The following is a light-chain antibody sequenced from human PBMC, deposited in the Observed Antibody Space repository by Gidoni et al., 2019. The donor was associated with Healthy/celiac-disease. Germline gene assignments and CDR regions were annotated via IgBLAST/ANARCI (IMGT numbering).Light chain of an antibody. CDR3: QQSYSTPLT. CDR2: AAS. CDR1: QSISSY. Sequence: DIQITQSPSSLSASVGDRVTITFRASQSISSYLNWYQQKPGKAPNLLIYAASSLQSGVPSRFSGSGSGTDFTLTISSLQPEDFATYYCQQSYSTPLTFGGGTKVEIK. J-gene: IGKJ4*01. V-gene: IGKV1-39*01.